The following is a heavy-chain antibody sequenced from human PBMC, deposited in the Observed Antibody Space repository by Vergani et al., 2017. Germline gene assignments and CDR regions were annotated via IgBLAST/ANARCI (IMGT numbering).Heavy chain of an antibody. Sequence: HVQLVESGGGVVQPGRSLRLSCAASGFTFSSYAMHWVRQAPGKGLEWVAVISYDGSNKYYADSVKGRFTIYRDNSKNTLYLQMNSLRAEDTAVYYCARDPWRSGTGDCYFDYWGQGTLVTVSS. CDR3: ARDPWRSGTGDCYFDY. D-gene: IGHD3-10*01. CDR1: GFTFSSYA. CDR2: ISYDGSNK. J-gene: IGHJ4*02. V-gene: IGHV3-30*01.